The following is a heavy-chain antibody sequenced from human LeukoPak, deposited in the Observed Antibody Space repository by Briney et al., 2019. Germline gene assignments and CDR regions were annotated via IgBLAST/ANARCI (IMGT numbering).Heavy chain of an antibody. CDR1: GYTFTSYG. CDR2: ISAYNGNT. J-gene: IGHJ4*02. CDR3: AREAGDILTGYLDY. Sequence: AASVTVSCKASGYTFTSYGISWVRQPPGQGLEWMGWISAYNGNTNYAQKLQGRVTMTTDTSTSTAYMELRSLRSDDTAVYYCAREAGDILTGYLDYWGQGTLVTVSS. D-gene: IGHD3-9*01. V-gene: IGHV1-18*04.